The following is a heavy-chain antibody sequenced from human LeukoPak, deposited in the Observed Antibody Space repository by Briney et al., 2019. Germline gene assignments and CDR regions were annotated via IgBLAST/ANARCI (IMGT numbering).Heavy chain of an antibody. CDR3: ASWGRSVYSSSSTY. V-gene: IGHV3-7*01. J-gene: IGHJ4*02. D-gene: IGHD6-6*01. CDR1: GFTFSNYW. CDR2: IKQDGSEK. Sequence: GGSLRLSCAASGFTFSNYWMSWVRQAPGKGLEWVAIIKQDGSEKYSVDSVKGRFIISRDNAKNSLYLQMNSLRAEDTAVYYCASWGRSVYSSSSTYWGQGTLVTVSS.